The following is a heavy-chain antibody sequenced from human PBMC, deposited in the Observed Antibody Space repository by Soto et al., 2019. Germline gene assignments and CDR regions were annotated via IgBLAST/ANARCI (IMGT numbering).Heavy chain of an antibody. V-gene: IGHV3-23*01. J-gene: IGHJ4*02. D-gene: IGHD2-15*01. CDR3: AKDLVGSNADYFDY. Sequence: PGGSLRLSCAASGFTFSSYAMSWVRQAPGKGMVWVAAISSSGGSTYYADSVKGRFTISRDNSKNTLYLQMNSLRAEDAAVYYCAKDLVGSNADYFDYWGQGTLVTVSS. CDR1: GFTFSSYA. CDR2: ISSSGGST.